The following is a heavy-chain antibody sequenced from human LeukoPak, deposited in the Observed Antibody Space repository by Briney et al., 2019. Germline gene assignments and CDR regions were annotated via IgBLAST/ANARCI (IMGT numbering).Heavy chain of an antibody. Sequence: ASVKVSCKASGGTFSSYAISWVRQAPGQGLEWMGGIIPIFGTANYAQKFQGRVTITADKSTSTAYMELSSLRSEDTAVYYCASAYSSGWVLREYYFDYWGQGTLVTVSS. CDR1: GGTFSSYA. V-gene: IGHV1-69*06. CDR3: ASAYSSGWVLREYYFDY. J-gene: IGHJ4*02. CDR2: IIPIFGTA. D-gene: IGHD6-19*01.